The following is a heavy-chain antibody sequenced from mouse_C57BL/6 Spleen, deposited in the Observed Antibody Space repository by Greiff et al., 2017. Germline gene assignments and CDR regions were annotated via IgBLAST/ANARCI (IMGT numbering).Heavy chain of an antibody. V-gene: IGHV1-59*01. CDR1: GYTFTSYW. CDR3: ARSEGYDSFDY. Sequence: QVQLQQPGAELVRPGTSVKLSCKASGYTFTSYWMHWVKQRPGQGLEWIGVIDPSDSYTNYNQKFKGKATLTVDTSSSTAYMQRSSLTSEDSAVYYCARSEGYDSFDYWGQGTTLTVSS. CDR2: IDPSDSYT. J-gene: IGHJ2*01. D-gene: IGHD2-3*01.